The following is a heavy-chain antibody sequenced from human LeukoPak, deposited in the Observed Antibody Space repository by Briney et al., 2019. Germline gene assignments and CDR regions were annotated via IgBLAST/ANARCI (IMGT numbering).Heavy chain of an antibody. Sequence: SETLSLTCTVPGGSVSSGNYYWSWIRQPPGKGLEWIGYIYYSGSTNYNPSLKSRVTISVDTSKNQFSLKLTSVTAADTAVYYCARGVGAVYWYFDLWGRGTLVTVSS. CDR1: GGSVSSGNYY. V-gene: IGHV4-61*01. J-gene: IGHJ2*01. D-gene: IGHD1-26*01. CDR3: ARGVGAVYWYFDL. CDR2: IYYSGST.